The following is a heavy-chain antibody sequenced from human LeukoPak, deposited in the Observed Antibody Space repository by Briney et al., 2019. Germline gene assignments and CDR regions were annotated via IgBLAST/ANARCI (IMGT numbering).Heavy chain of an antibody. V-gene: IGHV3-23*01. D-gene: IGHD1-14*01. Sequence: GGSLRLSCAASGFTFSGYAMSWVRQAPGKGLEWVSTVIGSGGNTYYADSARGRFTISRDNSKNTLYLQINSLGADDTAVYYCARGGLYKFDYWGQGTLVTVSS. CDR1: GFTFSGYA. CDR2: VIGSGGNT. J-gene: IGHJ4*02. CDR3: ARGGLYKFDY.